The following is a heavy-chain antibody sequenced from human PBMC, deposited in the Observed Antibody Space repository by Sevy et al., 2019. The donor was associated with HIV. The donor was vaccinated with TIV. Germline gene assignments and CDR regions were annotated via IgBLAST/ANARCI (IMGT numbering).Heavy chain of an antibody. J-gene: IGHJ6*03. V-gene: IGHV1-69*06. D-gene: IGHD4-17*01. CDR2: IIPIFGTA. CDR3: ARDGSPYGDYEETYYMDV. Sequence: ASVKVSCKASGGTFSSYAISWVRQAPGQGLEWMGGIIPIFGTANYAQKFQGRVTITAEKSTSTAYMELSSLRAEDTAVYYCARDGSPYGDYEETYYMDVWGKGTTVTVSS. CDR1: GGTFSSYA.